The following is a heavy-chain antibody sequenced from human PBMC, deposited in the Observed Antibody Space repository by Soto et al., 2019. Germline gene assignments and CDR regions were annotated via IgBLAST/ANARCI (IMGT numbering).Heavy chain of an antibody. CDR3: ARVVLAAAGTFDYYYGMDV. CDR1: GGSISSYY. Sequence: PSETLSLTCTVSGGSISSYYWSWIRQPPGKGLDWIGYIYYSGSTNYNPSLKSRVTISVDTSKNQFSLKLSSVTAADTAVYYCARVVLAAAGTFDYYYGMDVWGQGTTVTVSS. V-gene: IGHV4-59*01. D-gene: IGHD6-13*01. J-gene: IGHJ6*02. CDR2: IYYSGST.